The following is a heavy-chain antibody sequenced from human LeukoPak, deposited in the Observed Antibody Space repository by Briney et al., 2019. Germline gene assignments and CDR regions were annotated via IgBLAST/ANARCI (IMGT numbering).Heavy chain of an antibody. D-gene: IGHD3-10*01. V-gene: IGHV1-2*02. CDR3: ERSRDTMVRGVIITRVPYDY. J-gene: IGHJ4*02. Sequence: PSVKLSCKASGYTFTAYYMHWVRQAPGQGLEWMGWINPNSGGTNYAQKFQARVTMTRDTSISTAYMELSRLRSDDTAVYYCERSRDTMVRGVIITRVPYDYWGQGTLVTVSS. CDR2: INPNSGGT. CDR1: GYTFTAYY.